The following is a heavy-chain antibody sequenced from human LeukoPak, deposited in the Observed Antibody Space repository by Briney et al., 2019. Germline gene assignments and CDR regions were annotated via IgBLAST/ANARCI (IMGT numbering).Heavy chain of an antibody. Sequence: PGGSLRLSCAASGFTFSSYGMLWVRQAPGKGLGGVAVIWYDGSNKYYADSVKGRFTISRDNSKNTLYLQMNSLRAEDTAVYYCARDPSTMIVVVTGYFDYWGQGTLVTVSS. J-gene: IGHJ4*02. CDR1: GFTFSSYG. D-gene: IGHD3-22*01. V-gene: IGHV3-33*01. CDR2: IWYDGSNK. CDR3: ARDPSTMIVVVTGYFDY.